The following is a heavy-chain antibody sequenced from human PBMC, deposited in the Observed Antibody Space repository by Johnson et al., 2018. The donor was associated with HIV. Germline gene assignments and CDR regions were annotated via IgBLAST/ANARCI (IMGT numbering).Heavy chain of an antibody. D-gene: IGHD6-13*01. Sequence: QVQLVESGGGLVKPGGSLRLSCTASGFSFSDYYMNWIRQAPGKGLEWVSYISDSGRIKYYADSVKGRFTISRDNAKNSLYLQMNSLRAEDTAVYYCARIAAAAIDAFDIWGQGTMVTVSS. CDR3: ARIAAAAIDAFDI. CDR1: GFSFSDYY. CDR2: ISDSGRIK. V-gene: IGHV3-11*04. J-gene: IGHJ3*02.